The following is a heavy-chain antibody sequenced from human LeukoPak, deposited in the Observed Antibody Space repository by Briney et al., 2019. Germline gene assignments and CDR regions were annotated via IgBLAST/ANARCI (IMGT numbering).Heavy chain of an antibody. D-gene: IGHD6-13*01. CDR3: ARIAELAPFDY. CDR2: INPNSGGT. CDR1: GYTFTSYF. Sequence: ASVKVSCKASGYTFTSYFMHWVRQAPGQGLEWMGWINPNSGGTNYAQKFQGRVTMTRDTSISTAYMELSRLRSDDTAVYYCARIAELAPFDYWGQGTLVTVSS. V-gene: IGHV1-2*02. J-gene: IGHJ4*02.